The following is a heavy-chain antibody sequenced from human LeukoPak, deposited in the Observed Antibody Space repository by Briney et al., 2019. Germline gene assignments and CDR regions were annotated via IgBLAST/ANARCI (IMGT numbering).Heavy chain of an antibody. Sequence: SETLSLTCTVSGGSISTSSYSWGWIRQPPGKGLEWIGSIYYTGSTNYNSSLTSRVTISVDTSKNQFSLKLNSVTAADTAVYYCARGPYYSDSVTYSFDYWGQGALVTVSS. CDR2: IYYTGST. V-gene: IGHV4-39*07. CDR3: ARGPYYSDSVTYSFDY. CDR1: GGSISTSSYS. D-gene: IGHD3-22*01. J-gene: IGHJ4*02.